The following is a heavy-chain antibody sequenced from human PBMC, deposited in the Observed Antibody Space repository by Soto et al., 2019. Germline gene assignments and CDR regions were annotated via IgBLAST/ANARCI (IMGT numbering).Heavy chain of an antibody. Sequence: SETLSLTCAVSGGSISSGGYSWSWIRQPPGKGLEWIGYIYHSGSTYYNPSLKSRVTISVDRSKNQFSLKLSSVTAADTAVYYCARARGWLDPWGQGTLVTVSS. CDR3: ARARGWLDP. J-gene: IGHJ5*02. V-gene: IGHV4-30-2*01. CDR2: IYHSGST. CDR1: GGSISSGGYS.